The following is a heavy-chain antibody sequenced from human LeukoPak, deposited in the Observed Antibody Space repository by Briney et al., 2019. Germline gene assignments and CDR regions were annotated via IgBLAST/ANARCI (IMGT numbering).Heavy chain of an antibody. V-gene: IGHV4-39*01. Sequence: KPSETLSLTCTVSGGSISRSAYYWGWIRQPPGKGLEWIGSLSYRRTTHYNPSLKSRVTISVDTSNNHFSLRLNSVTAADTGVYYCARHLVSTWSGNWFDPWGRGTLVTVSS. CDR3: ARHLVSTWSGNWFDP. CDR1: GGSISRSAYY. J-gene: IGHJ5*02. CDR2: LSYRRTT. D-gene: IGHD2-2*01.